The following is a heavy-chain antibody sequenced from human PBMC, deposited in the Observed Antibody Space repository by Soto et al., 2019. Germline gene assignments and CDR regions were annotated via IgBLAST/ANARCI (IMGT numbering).Heavy chain of an antibody. Sequence: PGGSRRLSCAASGITFGNYAMNWVRQAPGKGLEWNSSISDPGTSTYYANSVKCRFSMSRDNCKSGLFLQMNRLRADDTAVYFCAKSLVTPSDAFDLWGRGTLVTVSS. V-gene: IGHV3-23*01. CDR2: ISDPGTST. CDR1: GITFGNYA. CDR3: AKSLVTPSDAFDL. J-gene: IGHJ3*01. D-gene: IGHD2-21*02.